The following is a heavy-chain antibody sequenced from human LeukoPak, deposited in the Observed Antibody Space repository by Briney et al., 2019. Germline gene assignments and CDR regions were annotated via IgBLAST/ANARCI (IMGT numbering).Heavy chain of an antibody. CDR1: GFTFSDYY. D-gene: IGHD4-11*01. CDR3: AREVHSNYDY. CDR2: ISSSSSFT. J-gene: IGHJ4*02. V-gene: IGHV3-11*05. Sequence: GSLRLSCEASGFTFSDYYMSWIRQAPGKGLEWVSYISSSSSFTNYADSVKGRFTISRDNAKNSLYLHMNSLRAEDTAVYYCAREVHSNYDYWGQGTLVTVAS.